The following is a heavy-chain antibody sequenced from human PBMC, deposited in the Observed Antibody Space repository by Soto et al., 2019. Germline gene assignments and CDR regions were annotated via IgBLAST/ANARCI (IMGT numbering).Heavy chain of an antibody. J-gene: IGHJ4*02. Sequence: GASVKVSCKASGYTFTSYDIYWVRQATGQGLEWMGWMNPNTGNSGYAQKFQGRVTVTSDTSINTAHMELSSLRSEDTAVYYCARRAETNGWNGFGADKYYFDFWGQGTLVTVSS. CDR1: GYTFTSYD. V-gene: IGHV1-8*01. CDR3: ARRAETNGWNGFGADKYYFDF. CDR2: MNPNTGNS. D-gene: IGHD1-1*01.